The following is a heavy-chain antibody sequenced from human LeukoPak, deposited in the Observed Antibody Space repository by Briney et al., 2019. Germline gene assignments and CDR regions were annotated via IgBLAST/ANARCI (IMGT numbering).Heavy chain of an antibody. V-gene: IGHV3-21*01. J-gene: IGHJ4*02. CDR1: GFRFSDYS. D-gene: IGHD2-2*01. CDR3: AKDRGVVPPF. CDR2: IATDKSHT. Sequence: GSLRLSCVASGFRFSDYSMNWVRQAPGKGLEWVSAIATDKSHTWYADSVKGRFTISRDNSKNTLYLQMNSLRAEDTAVYYCAKDRGVVPPFWGQGTLVTVSS.